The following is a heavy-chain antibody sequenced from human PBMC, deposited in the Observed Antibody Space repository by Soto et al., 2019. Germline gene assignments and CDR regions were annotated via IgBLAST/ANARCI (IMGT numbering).Heavy chain of an antibody. CDR1: GFTFDDYA. D-gene: IGHD6-19*01. CDR3: AKAPAYSSGWYRY. Sequence: GGSLRLSCAASGFTFDDYAMHRVRQAPGKGLEWVSGISWNSGSIGYADSVKGRFTISRDNAKNSLYLQMNSLRAEDTALYYCAKAPAYSSGWYRYWGQGTLVTVSS. V-gene: IGHV3-9*01. J-gene: IGHJ4*02. CDR2: ISWNSGSI.